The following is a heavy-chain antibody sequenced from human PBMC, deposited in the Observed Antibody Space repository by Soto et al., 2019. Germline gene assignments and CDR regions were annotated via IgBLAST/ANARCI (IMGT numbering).Heavy chain of an antibody. J-gene: IGHJ4*02. CDR1: GGSFSGYY. V-gene: IGHV4-59*08. CDR2: IYYSGST. CDR3: GRLEGLATISYYFDY. Sequence: SETLSLTCAVYGGSFSGYYWSWIRQPPGKGLEWIGYIYYSGSTNYNPSLESRVTISVDKSKNQFSLRLMSLSAADTAVYYCGRLEGLATISYYFDYWGQGALVTVSS. D-gene: IGHD3-9*01.